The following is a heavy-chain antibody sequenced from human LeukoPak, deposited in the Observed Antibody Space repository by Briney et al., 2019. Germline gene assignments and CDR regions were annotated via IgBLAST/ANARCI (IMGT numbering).Heavy chain of an antibody. CDR1: GFTFSSYS. V-gene: IGHV3-21*01. Sequence: GGSLRLSCAASGFTFSSYSMNWVRQAPGKGLEWVSSISSSSSYIYYADSVKGRFTISRDNAKNSLYLQMSSLRAEDTAAYYCAREGTIGFEYYYNYMDVWGKGTTVTISS. CDR2: ISSSSSYI. J-gene: IGHJ6*03. D-gene: IGHD2/OR15-2a*01. CDR3: AREGTIGFEYYYNYMDV.